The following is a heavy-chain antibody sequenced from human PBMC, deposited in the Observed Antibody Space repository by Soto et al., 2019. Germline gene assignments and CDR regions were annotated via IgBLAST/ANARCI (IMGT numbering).Heavy chain of an antibody. J-gene: IGHJ4*02. Sequence: PGESLKISCKGSGYSFTSYWIGWVRQMPGRGLEWMGIIYPDDSDIRYSPSFQGQVTISADKSITTAYLQWNSLKASDTAMYYCARSSNWNFPFWGQGTLVTVSS. CDR2: IYPDDSDI. D-gene: IGHD1-7*01. CDR3: ARSSNWNFPF. V-gene: IGHV5-51*01. CDR1: GYSFTSYW.